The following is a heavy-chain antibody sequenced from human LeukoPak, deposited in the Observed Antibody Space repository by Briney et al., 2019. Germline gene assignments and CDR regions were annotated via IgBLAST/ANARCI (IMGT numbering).Heavy chain of an antibody. Sequence: SETLSLTCTVSGGSISSYYWSWIRQPPGKGLEWIGYIYYSGSINYNPSLKSRVTISVDTSKNQFSLKLSSVTAADTAVYYCAREGVGPFDYWGQGTLVTVPS. J-gene: IGHJ4*02. CDR3: AREGVGPFDY. V-gene: IGHV4-59*01. CDR1: GGSISSYY. D-gene: IGHD1-26*01. CDR2: IYYSGSI.